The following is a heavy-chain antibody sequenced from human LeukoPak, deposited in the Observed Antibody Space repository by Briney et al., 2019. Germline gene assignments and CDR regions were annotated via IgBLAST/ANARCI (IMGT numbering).Heavy chain of an antibody. CDR3: AKLEYLA. Sequence: AGGSLRLSCAASGFTFSSFAMNWVRQAPGKGLEWVAVISYDGSNKYYADSVKGRFTISRDISKDTLYLQMNNLRAEDTAVYYCAKLEYLAGGQGTLVTVSS. D-gene: IGHD3-3*01. CDR2: ISYDGSNK. J-gene: IGHJ4*02. V-gene: IGHV3-30-3*02. CDR1: GFTFSSFA.